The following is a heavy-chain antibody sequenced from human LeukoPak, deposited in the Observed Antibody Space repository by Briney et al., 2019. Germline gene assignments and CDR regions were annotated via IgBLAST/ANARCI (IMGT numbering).Heavy chain of an antibody. CDR3: ARGPHVRGSYRYAYYYYMDI. J-gene: IGHJ6*03. Sequence: ASVKVSCKASGYTFNSYGITWVRQAPGQGLEWLGWISADNGNTNYAQKLQDRVTMNMDTSTSTAYMELRSLRSDDTAVYYCARGPHVRGSYRYAYYYYMDIWGKGTTVTVSS. CDR1: GYTFNSYG. D-gene: IGHD3-16*02. CDR2: ISADNGNT. V-gene: IGHV1-18*01.